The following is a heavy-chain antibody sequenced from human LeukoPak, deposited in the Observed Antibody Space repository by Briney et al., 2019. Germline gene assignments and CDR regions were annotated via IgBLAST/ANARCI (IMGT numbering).Heavy chain of an antibody. CDR1: GYTSTGYY. J-gene: IGHJ4*02. CDR3: ARDWSGYDFPDY. D-gene: IGHD5-12*01. V-gene: IGHV1-2*02. CDR2: INPNSGGT. Sequence: ASVKVSCKASGYTSTGYYMHWVRQAPGQGLEWMGWINPNSGGTNYAQKFQGRVTMTRDTSISTAYMELSRLRSDDTAVYYCARDWSGYDFPDYWGQGTLVTVSS.